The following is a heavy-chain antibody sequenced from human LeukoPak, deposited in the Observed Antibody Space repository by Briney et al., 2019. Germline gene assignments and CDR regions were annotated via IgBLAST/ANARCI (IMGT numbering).Heavy chain of an antibody. Sequence: GGSLRLSCAASRFTFSSYWMSWVRQAPGKGLEWVAVISYDGSNKYYADSVKGRFTISRDNSKNTLYLQMNSLRAEDTAVYYCARDRRYTAMALDYWGQGTLVTVSS. CDR3: ARDRRYTAMALDY. V-gene: IGHV3-30-3*01. D-gene: IGHD5-18*01. J-gene: IGHJ4*02. CDR2: ISYDGSNK. CDR1: RFTFSSYW.